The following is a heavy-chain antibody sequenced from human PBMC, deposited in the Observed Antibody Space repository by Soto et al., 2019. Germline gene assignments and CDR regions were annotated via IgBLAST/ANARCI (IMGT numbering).Heavy chain of an antibody. D-gene: IGHD2-8*01. CDR1: GGTFSSYA. V-gene: IGHV1-69*13. CDR2: VIPIFGTA. Sequence: SVKVSCKASGGTFSSYAISWVRQAPGQGLEWMGGVIPIFGTANYAQKFQGRVTITADESTSTAYMELSSLRSEDTAVYYCARRGPELYASRRYYYYYGTDVWGQGTTVTVSS. J-gene: IGHJ6*02. CDR3: ARRGPELYASRRYYYYYGTDV.